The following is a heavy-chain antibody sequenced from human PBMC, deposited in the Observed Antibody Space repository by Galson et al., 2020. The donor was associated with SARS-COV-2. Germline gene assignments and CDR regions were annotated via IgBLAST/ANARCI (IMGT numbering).Heavy chain of an antibody. J-gene: IGHJ6*03. CDR1: GFTFSSYS. Sequence: GGSLRLSCAASGFTFSSYSMNWVRQAPGKGQEWVSYISSSSSTIYYADSVKGRFTISRDNAKNSLYLQMNSLRAEDTAVYYCAAPRFLEGMDVWGKGTTVTVSS. CDR3: AAPRFLEGMDV. V-gene: IGHV3-48*04. D-gene: IGHD3-3*01. CDR2: ISSSSSTI.